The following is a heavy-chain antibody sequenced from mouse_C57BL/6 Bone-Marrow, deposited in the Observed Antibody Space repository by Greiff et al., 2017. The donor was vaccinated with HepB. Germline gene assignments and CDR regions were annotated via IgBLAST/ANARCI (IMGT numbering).Heavy chain of an antibody. CDR2: ISYDGSN. CDR3: AREWTGTGFAY. V-gene: IGHV3-6*01. CDR1: GYSITSGYY. Sequence: EVKLQESGPGLVKPSQSLSLTCSVTGYSITSGYYWNWIRQFPGNKLEWMGYISYDGSNNYNPSLKNRISITRDTSKNQFFLKLNSVTTEDTATYYCAREWTGTGFAYWGQGTLVTVSA. D-gene: IGHD4-1*01. J-gene: IGHJ3*01.